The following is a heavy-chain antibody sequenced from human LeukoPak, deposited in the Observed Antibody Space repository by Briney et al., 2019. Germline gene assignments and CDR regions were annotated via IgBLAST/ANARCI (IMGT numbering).Heavy chain of an antibody. CDR1: GFTFSTFA. D-gene: IGHD2-8*02. CDR2: IFPSGGEI. J-gene: IGHJ4*02. V-gene: IGHV3-23*01. CDR3: ATYRQVLLPFES. Sequence: PGGSLRLSCAASGFTFSTFATIWVRQPPGKGLEWVSSIFPSGGEIHYADSVRGRFTISRDNSKSTLSLQMNSLRAEDTAIYYCATYRQVLLPFESWGQGTLVTVSS.